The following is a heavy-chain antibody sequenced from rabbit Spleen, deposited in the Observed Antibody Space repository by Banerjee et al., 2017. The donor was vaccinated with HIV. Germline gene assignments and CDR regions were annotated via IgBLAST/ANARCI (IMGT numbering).Heavy chain of an antibody. CDR2: MYTTSGAT. J-gene: IGHJ6*01. V-gene: IGHV1S45*01. CDR1: GFSFSGSYY. CDR3: VRGASSSGYYSL. D-gene: IGHD1-1*01. Sequence: QEQLVESGGGLVQPEGSLTLTCTASGFSFSGSYYICWVRQAPGKGLELVACMYTTSGATYYASWAKGRFTISKTSSTTVTLQMTSLTVADTATYFCVRGASSSGYYSLWGPGTLVTVS.